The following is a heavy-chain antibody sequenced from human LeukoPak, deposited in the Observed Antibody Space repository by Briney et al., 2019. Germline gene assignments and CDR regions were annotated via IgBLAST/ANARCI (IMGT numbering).Heavy chain of an antibody. V-gene: IGHV3-23*01. CDR1: RFTFSSYA. Sequence: GGSLRLSCAVSRFTFSSYAMSWVRQAPGKGLEWVSAISGSGDSTYYADSVKGRFTISRDNSKNTLYLQINSLRAEDTAIYYCAKGGGSNTYYDFWSGYYWGQGTLVTVSS. CDR2: ISGSGDST. J-gene: IGHJ4*02. D-gene: IGHD3-3*01. CDR3: AKGGGSNTYYDFWSGYY.